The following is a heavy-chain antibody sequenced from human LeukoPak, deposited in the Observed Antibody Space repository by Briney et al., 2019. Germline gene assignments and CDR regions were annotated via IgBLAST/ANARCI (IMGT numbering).Heavy chain of an antibody. J-gene: IGHJ3*02. CDR3: ARESTYYYGSGSYFDAFDI. Sequence: ASVKVSCKASGYTFTSYAMNWVRQAPGQGLEWMGWINTNTGNPTYAQGFTGRFVFSLDTSVSTAYLQISSLKAEDTAVYYCARESTYYYGSGSYFDAFDIWGQGTMVTVSS. CDR2: INTNTGNP. D-gene: IGHD3-10*01. CDR1: GYTFTSYA. V-gene: IGHV7-4-1*02.